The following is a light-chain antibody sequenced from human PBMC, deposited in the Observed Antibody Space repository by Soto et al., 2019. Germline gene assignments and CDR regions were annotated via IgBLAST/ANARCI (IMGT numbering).Light chain of an antibody. Sequence: QSALTQPASVSGSPGQSITISCTGTSSDIGGFNYVSWYQQHPGKAPKLIIYQVSNRPSGVSNRFSGSKSGNTASLTISGLQAEDDADYYCSSYTISTTLRVFGGGTKLTVL. CDR1: SSDIGGFNY. CDR3: SSYTISTTLRV. J-gene: IGLJ2*01. CDR2: QVS. V-gene: IGLV2-14*01.